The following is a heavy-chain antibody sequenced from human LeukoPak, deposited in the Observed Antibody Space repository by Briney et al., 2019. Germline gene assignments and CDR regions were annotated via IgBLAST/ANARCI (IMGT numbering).Heavy chain of an antibody. V-gene: IGHV4-4*07. D-gene: IGHD3-16*02. CDR1: GGSISSYY. CDR3: AIDLSEYRREIDP. CDR2: IYTSGST. Sequence: SETLSLTCTVSGGSISSYYWSWIRQPAGKGLEWIGRIYTSGSTNYNPSLKSRVTMSVDTSKNQFSLKLSSVTAADTAVYYCAIDLSEYRREIDPCGQGTLVTVSS. J-gene: IGHJ5*02.